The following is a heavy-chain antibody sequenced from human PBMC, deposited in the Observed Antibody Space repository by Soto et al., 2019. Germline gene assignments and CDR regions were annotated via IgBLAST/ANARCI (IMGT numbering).Heavy chain of an antibody. D-gene: IGHD3-22*01. CDR3: ACGNGKNRGYSDSSGYNYDYGMDV. J-gene: IGHJ6*02. CDR2: ISAYNGNT. CDR1: GYTFTSYG. V-gene: IGHV1-18*04. Sequence: QVQLVQSGAEVKKPGASVKVSCKASGYTFTSYGISWVRQAPGQGLEWMGWISAYNGNTNYAQKLQGRVTMTTDTSKSTAYMERRSLRSDYTAVYYCACGNGKNRGYSDSSGYNYDYGMDVWGQGTTVTVSS.